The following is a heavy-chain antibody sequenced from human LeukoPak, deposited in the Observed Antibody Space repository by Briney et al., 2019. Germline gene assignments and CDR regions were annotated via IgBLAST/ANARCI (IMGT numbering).Heavy chain of an antibody. Sequence: SVKVSCKASGGTFSSYAISWVRQAPGQGLEWMGRIIPIFGTANYAQKFQGRVTITTDESTSTAYMELSSLRSEDTAAYYCARGPTFYYDILTAQSLDYWGQGTLVTVSS. J-gene: IGHJ4*02. CDR3: ARGPTFYYDILTAQSLDY. CDR1: GGTFSSYA. D-gene: IGHD3-9*01. V-gene: IGHV1-69*05. CDR2: IIPIFGTA.